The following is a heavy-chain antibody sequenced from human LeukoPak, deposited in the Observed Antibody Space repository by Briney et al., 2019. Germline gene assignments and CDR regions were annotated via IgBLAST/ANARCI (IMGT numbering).Heavy chain of an antibody. V-gene: IGHV3-66*01. D-gene: IGHD1-7*01. CDR1: GFTVSSNY. CDR2: IYSGGTT. CDR3: AREMGTFRWFDY. J-gene: IGHJ4*02. Sequence: GGSLRLSCAASGFTVSSNYMSWVRQAPGKGLEWVSVIYSGGTTYYADSVKGRFTISRDNSKNTLYLQMNSLRAEDTAVYYCAREMGTFRWFDYWGQGTLVTVSS.